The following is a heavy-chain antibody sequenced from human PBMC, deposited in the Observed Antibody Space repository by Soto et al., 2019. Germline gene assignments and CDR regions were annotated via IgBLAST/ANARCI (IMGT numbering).Heavy chain of an antibody. Sequence: SETLSLTCTVSGGSISSYYWSWIRQPPGKGLEWIGYIYYSGSTNYNPSLKSRVTISVDTSKNQFSLKLSSVTAADTAVYYCAGTAAAGTGVEAFDYWGQGTLVTVSS. CDR3: AGTAAAGTGVEAFDY. CDR2: IYYSGST. V-gene: IGHV4-59*01. J-gene: IGHJ4*02. D-gene: IGHD6-13*01. CDR1: GGSISSYY.